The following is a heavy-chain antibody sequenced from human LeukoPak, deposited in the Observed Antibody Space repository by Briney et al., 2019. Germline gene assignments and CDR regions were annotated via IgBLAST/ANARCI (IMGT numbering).Heavy chain of an antibody. D-gene: IGHD2-21*01. V-gene: IGHV1-46*01. CDR3: ATSAGGYYIDAFDI. Sequence: ASVKVSCKASGYTFTTYYMHWVRQAPGQGLEWMGIINPSGGSTTYAQNFQGRVTMTEDTSTDTAYMELSSLRSEDTAVYYCATSAGGYYIDAFDIWGQGTMVTVSS. CDR1: GYTFTTYY. CDR2: INPSGGST. J-gene: IGHJ3*02.